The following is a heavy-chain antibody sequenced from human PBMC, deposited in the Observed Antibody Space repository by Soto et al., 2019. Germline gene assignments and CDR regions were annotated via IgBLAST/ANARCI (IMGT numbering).Heavy chain of an antibody. CDR2: ISSSSSTI. CDR3: ARVIMEV. J-gene: IGHJ6*02. CDR1: GVTFRSYS. Sequence: GGSMRISCAASGVTFRSYSMTWVRQAPGKGLEWVSYISSSSSTIYYADSVKGRFTISRDNAKNSLYLQMNSLRDEDTAVYYCARVIMEVLGQGTTVTGSS. V-gene: IGHV3-48*02.